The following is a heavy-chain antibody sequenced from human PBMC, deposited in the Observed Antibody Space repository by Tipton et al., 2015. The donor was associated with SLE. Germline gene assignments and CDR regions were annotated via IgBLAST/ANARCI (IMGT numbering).Heavy chain of an antibody. J-gene: IGHJ3*02. CDR2: IYYSGGT. Sequence: TLSLTCTVSGGSISSYYWSWIRQPPGKGLEWIGYIYYSGGTNYNPSLKSRVTISVDTSKNQFSLKLSSVTAADTAVYYCARGEMDVFDIWGQGTVVGVSS. CDR3: ARGEMDVFDI. CDR1: GGSISSYY. V-gene: IGHV4-59*01.